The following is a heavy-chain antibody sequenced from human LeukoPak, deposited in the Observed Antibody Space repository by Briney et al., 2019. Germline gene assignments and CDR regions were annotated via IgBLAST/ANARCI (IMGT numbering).Heavy chain of an antibody. D-gene: IGHD3-10*01. CDR3: ARSLWDTMVRGPAFDAFDI. CDR2: INPNSGGT. CDR1: GYTFTGYY. J-gene: IGHJ3*02. V-gene: IGHV1-2*02. Sequence: GASVKVSCKASGYTFTGYYMHWVRQAPGQGLEWMGWINPNSGGTNYAQKFQGRVTMTRDTSISTAYMELSRLRSDDTAVYYCARSLWDTMVRGPAFDAFDIWGQGTMVTVSS.